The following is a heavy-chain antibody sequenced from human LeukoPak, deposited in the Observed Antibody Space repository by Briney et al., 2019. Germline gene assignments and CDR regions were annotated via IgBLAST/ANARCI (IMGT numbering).Heavy chain of an antibody. Sequence: GGSLRLSCAASGFTFDDYAMHWVRQAPGKGLEWVSGISWNSGSIGYADSVKGRFTISRDNAKNSLYLQMNSLRAEDTALYYCAKEMDYGDYEGFFDYWGQGTLVTVSS. CDR2: ISWNSGSI. J-gene: IGHJ4*02. CDR3: AKEMDYGDYEGFFDY. V-gene: IGHV3-9*01. D-gene: IGHD4-17*01. CDR1: GFTFDDYA.